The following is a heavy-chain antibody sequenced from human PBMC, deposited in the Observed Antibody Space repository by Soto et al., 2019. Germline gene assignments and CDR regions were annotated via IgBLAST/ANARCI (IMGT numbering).Heavy chain of an antibody. V-gene: IGHV3-74*01. CDR3: VRRFGGNSASAFDV. CDR2: INSDGSNT. J-gene: IGHJ3*01. D-gene: IGHD2-21*02. Sequence: GGSLRLSCAASGFTVSSNYMSWVRQAPGKGLVWVSRINSDGSNTNYADSVKGRFTISRDNAKNTLYLQMNSLRAEDTAVYYCVRRFGGNSASAFDVWGQGTLVTVSS. CDR1: GFTVSSNY.